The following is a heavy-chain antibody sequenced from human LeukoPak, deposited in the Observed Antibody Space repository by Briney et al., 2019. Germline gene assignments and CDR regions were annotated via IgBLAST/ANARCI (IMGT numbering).Heavy chain of an antibody. CDR3: ASGYYDFWSGFFDP. D-gene: IGHD3-3*01. CDR1: GGSFSGYY. Sequence: SETLSLTCAVYGGSFSGYYWSWIRQPPGKGLEWIGEINQSGSTNYNPSLKSRVTISVDTSKNQFSLKLSSVTAADTAVYYCASGYYDFWSGFFDPWGQGTLVTVSS. J-gene: IGHJ5*02. V-gene: IGHV4-34*01. CDR2: INQSGST.